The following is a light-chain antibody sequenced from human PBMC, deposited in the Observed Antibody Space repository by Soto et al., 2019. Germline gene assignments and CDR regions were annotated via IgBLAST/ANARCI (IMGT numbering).Light chain of an antibody. V-gene: IGLV4-69*01. CDR2: LNSDGSH. CDR1: SGHSNYA. Sequence: VLTQSRSASASLGASVKLTCTLSSGHSNYAIAWHQQQPEKGPRYLMKLNSDGSHNKGDGIPDRFSGSSSGAERYLTISSLQSDDEADYYCQTWGTDTRVFGGGTKLT. CDR3: QTWGTDTRV. J-gene: IGLJ3*02.